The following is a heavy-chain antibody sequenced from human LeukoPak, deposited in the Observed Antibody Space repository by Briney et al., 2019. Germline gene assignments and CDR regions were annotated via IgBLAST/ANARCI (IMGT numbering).Heavy chain of an antibody. CDR1: GDSMRSSDD. CDR3: ARDRGTEVILTEVNWFDP. CDR2: IYDSGST. D-gene: IGHD3/OR15-3a*01. Sequence: SETLSLTCTVSGDSMRSSDDWGWIRQPPGKGLEWIGSIYDSGSTYYNPSLKSRVTISVDTSENQFSLKLSSVTAADTAVYYGARDRGTEVILTEVNWFDPWGQGTLVTVPS. J-gene: IGHJ5*02. V-gene: IGHV4-38-2*02.